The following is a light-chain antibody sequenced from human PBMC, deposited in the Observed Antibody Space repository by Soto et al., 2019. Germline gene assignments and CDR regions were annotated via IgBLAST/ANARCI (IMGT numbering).Light chain of an antibody. CDR1: QSISSW. CDR3: QQYNIYPWT. J-gene: IGKJ1*01. CDR2: KAS. V-gene: IGKV1-5*03. Sequence: DIQMTQSPSTMSASVGDRVTITCRASQSISSWLAWYQQKPWKAPKLLIYKASSLESGVPSRFSGSGSGTEFTLTISSLQPDDFATYYCQQYNIYPWTFGHGTKVEIK.